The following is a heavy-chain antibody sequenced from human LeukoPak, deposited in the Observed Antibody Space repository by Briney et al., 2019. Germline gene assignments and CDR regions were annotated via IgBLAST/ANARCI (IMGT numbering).Heavy chain of an antibody. Sequence: GRSLRLSCAASGFTFRSYGMHWVRQAPGKGLEWVAVISYDGSNKYYADSVKGRFTISRDNSKNTLYLQMNSLRAEDTALYYCARDGIRYCSGGSCAGLFDYWGQGTLVTVSS. CDR3: ARDGIRYCSGGSCAGLFDY. V-gene: IGHV3-30*04. D-gene: IGHD2-15*01. J-gene: IGHJ4*02. CDR2: ISYDGSNK. CDR1: GFTFRSYG.